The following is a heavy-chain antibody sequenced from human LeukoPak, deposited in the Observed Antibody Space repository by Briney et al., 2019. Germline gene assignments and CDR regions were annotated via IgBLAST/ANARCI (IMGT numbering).Heavy chain of an antibody. CDR3: ARGGTSRLRPMDV. J-gene: IGHJ6*02. CDR2: ISAYNGNT. V-gene: IGHV1-18*01. CDR1: GGTFSSYA. D-gene: IGHD1-7*01. Sequence: ASVKVSCKASGGTFSSYAISWVRQAPGQGLEWMGWISAYNGNTNYAQKLQGRVTMTTDTSTSTAYMELRSLRSDDTAVYSCARGGTSRLRPMDVWGQGTTVTVSS.